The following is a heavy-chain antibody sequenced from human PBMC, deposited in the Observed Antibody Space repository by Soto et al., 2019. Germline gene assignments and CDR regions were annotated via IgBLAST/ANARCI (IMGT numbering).Heavy chain of an antibody. CDR1: GVSIRRSLYY. J-gene: IGHJ4*02. V-gene: IGHV4-39*01. Sequence: PSETLSLTCTVSGVSIRRSLYYWVWIRQTPEKGLEFIGSVFHIGEAHYIPSLKSRVAMSVDTSKNQFSLTLTSVTAADTAFYYCDRHSEIAMVTGFDQWGQGTLVTVSS. CDR2: VFHIGEA. D-gene: IGHD5-18*01. CDR3: DRHSEIAMVTGFDQ.